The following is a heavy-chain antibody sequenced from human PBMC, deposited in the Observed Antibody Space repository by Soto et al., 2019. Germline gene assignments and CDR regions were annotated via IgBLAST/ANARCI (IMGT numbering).Heavy chain of an antibody. V-gene: IGHV1-69*13. CDR2: IVPIVETS. CDR3: VRVVAILCFPDN. D-gene: IGHD2-15*01. J-gene: IGHJ4*02. CDR1: GGTFSIYS. Sequence: SVNVPCKTSGGTFSIYSISWVRQAPGRGLEWMGGIVPIVETSTYAQKFQGRVTITSDESTSTAYMELSSLRSDDTAIYYCVRVVAILCFPDNWGKGT.